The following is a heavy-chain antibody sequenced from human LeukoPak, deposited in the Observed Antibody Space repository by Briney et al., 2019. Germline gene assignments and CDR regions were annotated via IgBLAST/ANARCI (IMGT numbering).Heavy chain of an antibody. CDR2: FDLEDGKT. D-gene: IGHD2-2*01. J-gene: IGHJ6*02. V-gene: IGHV1-24*01. Sequence: ASVKVSCKVSGYTLTELSMHWVRQAPGKGLEWMGGFDLEDGKTVYAEKFQGRVTMTEDTSIDTAYMELSSLRSEDTAVYYCATDLRGLCCGMDVWGQGTTVTVSS. CDR1: GYTLTELS. CDR3: ATDLRGLCCGMDV.